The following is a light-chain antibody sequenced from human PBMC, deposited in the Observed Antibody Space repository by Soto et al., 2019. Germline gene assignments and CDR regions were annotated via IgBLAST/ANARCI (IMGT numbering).Light chain of an antibody. V-gene: IGKV1-27*01. Sequence: DIQMTQSPSSLSASVGDRVTITCRASQGISNYLAWYQQKPGKVPKLLIYAAPTLQSGVPSRFSGSGSGTDFTLTISSLQPEDVATYYCQKYNSAPQFTFGPGTKVDIK. CDR3: QKYNSAPQFT. CDR1: QGISNY. J-gene: IGKJ3*01. CDR2: AAP.